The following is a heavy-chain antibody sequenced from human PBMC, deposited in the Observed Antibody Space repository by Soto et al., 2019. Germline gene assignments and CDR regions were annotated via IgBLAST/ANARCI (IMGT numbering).Heavy chain of an antibody. CDR2: IDWDDEK. CDR3: ARTQVVPTTNYTNWFHP. CDR1: GFSLTTYGMC. V-gene: IGHV2-70*01. D-gene: IGHD2-2*01. Sequence: VSGRTLGRPTPTLALTCTFSGFSLTTYGMCVSWMSPPPRRALEWLALIDWDDEKYYSTSLRTRLTISKDTSTNQVVLTMTNMDPVDTGTYYCARTQVVPTTNYTNWFHPWGQGTLVTVSS. J-gene: IGHJ5*02.